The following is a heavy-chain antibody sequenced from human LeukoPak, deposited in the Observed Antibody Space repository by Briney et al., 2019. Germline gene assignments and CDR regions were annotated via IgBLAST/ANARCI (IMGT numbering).Heavy chain of an antibody. CDR2: VPYSGSS. Sequence: SKTLSLTCTVSGGSISSGGYYWSWIRQPPGKGLEWIGYVPYSGSSHYNPSPKSRVTISLDTSKNQFSLTLSSVTAADTAVYYCARVASVTTSADYWGQGTLVTVTS. J-gene: IGHJ4*02. CDR3: ARVASVTTSADY. CDR1: GGSISSGGYY. D-gene: IGHD4-17*01. V-gene: IGHV4-30-4*01.